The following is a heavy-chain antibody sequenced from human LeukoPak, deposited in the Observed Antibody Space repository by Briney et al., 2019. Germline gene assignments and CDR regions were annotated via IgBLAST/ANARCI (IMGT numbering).Heavy chain of an antibody. J-gene: IGHJ4*02. CDR3: ARVVDRPATYYYDSSEVDYFDY. CDR2: IYTSGST. Sequence: SETLSLTCTVSGGSISSYYWSWIRQPAGKGLEWIGRIYTSGSTNYNPSLKSRVTMSVDTSKNQFSLTLSSVPAADTAVYYCARVVDRPATYYYDSSEVDYFDYWGQGTLVTVSS. V-gene: IGHV4-4*07. CDR1: GGSISSYY. D-gene: IGHD3-22*01.